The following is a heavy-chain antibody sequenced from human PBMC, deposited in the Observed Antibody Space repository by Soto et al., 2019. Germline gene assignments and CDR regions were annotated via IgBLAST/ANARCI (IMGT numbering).Heavy chain of an antibody. Sequence: ASVKVYCKASGFTFGMYAIHWVRQAPGQGLEWMAWINAGNGHTTYSQKFQGRVTITRDTSARTVYMELRSLRFEDTATYYCARAGWFAEGYFDFWGQGTPLTVSS. D-gene: IGHD3-10*01. CDR3: ARAGWFAEGYFDF. CDR2: INAGNGHT. CDR1: GFTFGMYA. J-gene: IGHJ4*02. V-gene: IGHV1-3*01.